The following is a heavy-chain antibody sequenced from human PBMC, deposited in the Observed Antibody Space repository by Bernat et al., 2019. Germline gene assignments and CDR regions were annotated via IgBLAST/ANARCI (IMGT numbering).Heavy chain of an antibody. Sequence: EVQLVESGGGLVQPGGSLRLSCAASGFTFSDYWMDWVRQAPGKGLVWVSRICTDGSTTDYADSVKGRFTMSRDNAKNTLYLQMNSLRAEDTAVYYCVRDPNRRLDYWGQGTQVTVSP. D-gene: IGHD1/OR15-1a*01. CDR3: VRDPNRRLDY. CDR2: ICTDGSTT. J-gene: IGHJ4*02. V-gene: IGHV3-74*01. CDR1: GFTFSDYW.